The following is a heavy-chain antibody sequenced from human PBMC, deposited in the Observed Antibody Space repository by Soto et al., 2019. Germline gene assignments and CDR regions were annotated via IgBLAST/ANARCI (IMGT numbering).Heavy chain of an antibody. D-gene: IGHD3-10*01. CDR2: ISYDGSNK. CDR1: GFTFSSYA. J-gene: IGHJ4*02. V-gene: IGHV3-30-3*01. Sequence: QMQLVESGGGVVQPGRSLRLSCAASGFTFSSYAMHWVRQAPGKGLEWVAVISYDGSNKYYADSVKGRFTISRDNSKNTLYLQMNSLRAEDTAVYYCARERTFTMVRGFDYWGQGTLVTVSS. CDR3: ARERTFTMVRGFDY.